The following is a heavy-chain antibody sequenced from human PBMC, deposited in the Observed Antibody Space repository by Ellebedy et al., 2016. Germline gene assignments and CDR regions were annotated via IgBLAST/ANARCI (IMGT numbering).Heavy chain of an antibody. CDR1: GFMFNDYA. CDR2: ISGSGGST. D-gene: IGHD2-2*01. CDR3: AKGGGGGCSSTSCSLLFEY. Sequence: GGSLRLXXAASGFMFNDYAMNWVRQAPGKGLEWVSAISGSGGSTYYADSVKGRFTISRDNSKNTLYLQMNSLRGEDTAVYYCAKGGGGGCSSTSCSLLFEYWGQGTLVTVSS. J-gene: IGHJ4*02. V-gene: IGHV3-23*01.